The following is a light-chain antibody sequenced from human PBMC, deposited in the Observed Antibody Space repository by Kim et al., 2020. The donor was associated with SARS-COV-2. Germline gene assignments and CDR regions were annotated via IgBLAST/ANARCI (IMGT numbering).Light chain of an antibody. CDR3: QVWDSSTVV. Sequence: SGARGQTARITCGGNNIGSKNVHWYQQKPGQAPVLVIYRDSNRPSGIPERFSGSNSGNTATLTSSRAQAGDEADYYCQVWDSSTVVFGGGTQLTVL. V-gene: IGLV3-9*01. CDR2: RDS. J-gene: IGLJ2*01. CDR1: NIGSKN.